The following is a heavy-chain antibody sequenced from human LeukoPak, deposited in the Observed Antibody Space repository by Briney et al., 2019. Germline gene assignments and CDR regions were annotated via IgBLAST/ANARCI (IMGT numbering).Heavy chain of an antibody. Sequence: SVKVSCKASGGTFSSYAISWVRQAPGQGLEWMGGIIPIFGTANYAQMFQGRVTITADESTSTAYMELSSLRSEDTAVYYCARDQSPYCSSTSCSTGYYYYGMDVWGQGTTVTVSS. D-gene: IGHD2-2*01. CDR1: GGTFSSYA. J-gene: IGHJ6*02. CDR3: ARDQSPYCSSTSCSTGYYYYGMDV. CDR2: IIPIFGTA. V-gene: IGHV1-69*13.